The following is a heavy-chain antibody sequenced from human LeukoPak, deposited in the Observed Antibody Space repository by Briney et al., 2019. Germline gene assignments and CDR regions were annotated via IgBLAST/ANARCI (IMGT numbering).Heavy chain of an antibody. D-gene: IGHD3-22*01. CDR2: IYTSGST. V-gene: IGHV4-61*02. CDR3: ARDYYDSSGYYPKSYYMDV. J-gene: IGHJ6*03. Sequence: PSETLSLTCTVSGGSISSGSYYWSWIRQPAGKGLEWIGRIYTSGSTNYNPPLKSRVTISVDTSKNQFSLKLSSVTAADTAVYYCARDYYDSSGYYPKSYYMDVRGKGTTVTVSS. CDR1: GGSISSGSYY.